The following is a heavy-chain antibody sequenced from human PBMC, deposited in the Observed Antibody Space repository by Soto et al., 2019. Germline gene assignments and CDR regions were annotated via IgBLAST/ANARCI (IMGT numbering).Heavy chain of an antibody. Sequence: QVQLVQSGAEVKKPGSSVKVSCRTSGGSFTTHSISWLRQAPGQGLEWMGGIIPVFGTVNYAQRLQDRVTITADESTSTAYMDLSSLKSEDSAVYYCAREPRIYCTSSSCHSYFDSWGQGTLVTVS. J-gene: IGHJ4*02. CDR3: AREPRIYCTSSSCHSYFDS. CDR2: IIPVFGTV. V-gene: IGHV1-69*01. D-gene: IGHD2-2*01. CDR1: GGSFTTHS.